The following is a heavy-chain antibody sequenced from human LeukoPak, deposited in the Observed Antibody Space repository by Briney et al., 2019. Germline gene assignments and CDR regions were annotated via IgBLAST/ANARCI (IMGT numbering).Heavy chain of an antibody. V-gene: IGHV3-21*01. CDR1: GFTFSSYS. J-gene: IGHJ5*02. D-gene: IGHD3-10*01. CDR3: ASLRGAHYYGSGSYNWFDP. Sequence: PGGSLRLSCAASGFTFSSYSMNWVRQAPGKGLEWVSSISSSSSYIYYADSVKGRFTISRDNAKNSLYLQMNSLRAEDTAVYYCASLRGAHYYGSGSYNWFDPWGQGTLVTVSS. CDR2: ISSSSSYI.